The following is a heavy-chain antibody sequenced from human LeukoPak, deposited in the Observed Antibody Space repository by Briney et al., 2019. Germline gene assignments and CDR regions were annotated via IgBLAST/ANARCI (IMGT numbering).Heavy chain of an antibody. J-gene: IGHJ4*02. CDR3: ARQDNDYPYYFDY. Sequence: SETLPLTCTVSGGSISSFYWSWIRQPPGKGLEWIGYIYYSGNTNYNPSLKSRVTISVDTSKNQFSLKLTSVTAADAAVYYCARQDNDYPYYFDYWGQGTLVTVSS. D-gene: IGHD4-11*01. V-gene: IGHV4-59*01. CDR2: IYYSGNT. CDR1: GGSISSFY.